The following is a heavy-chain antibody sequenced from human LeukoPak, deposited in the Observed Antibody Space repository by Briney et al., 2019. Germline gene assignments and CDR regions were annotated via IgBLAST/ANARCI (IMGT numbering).Heavy chain of an antibody. J-gene: IGHJ4*02. CDR2: INAGNGNT. V-gene: IGHV1-3*03. D-gene: IGHD2-15*01. Sequence: ASVKVSCKASEYTFTSYAMHWVRQAPGQRLEWMGWINAGNGNTKYSQEFQGRVTITRDTSASTAYMELSSLRSGDMAVYYCARDERYCSGGSCSDYGDYGGYFDYWGQGALVTVSS. CDR3: ARDERYCSGGSCSDYGDYGGYFDY. CDR1: EYTFTSYA.